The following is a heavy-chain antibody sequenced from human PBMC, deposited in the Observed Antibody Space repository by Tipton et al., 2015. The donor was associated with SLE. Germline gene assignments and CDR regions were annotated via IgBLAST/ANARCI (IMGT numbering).Heavy chain of an antibody. CDR2: IYYSGST. CDR3: ARDRGRAYYDFWSAEGWFDP. CDR1: GGSISSYY. V-gene: IGHV4-59*01. J-gene: IGHJ5*02. D-gene: IGHD3-3*01. Sequence: TLSLTCTVSGGSISSYYWSWIRQPPGKGLEWIGYIYYSGSTNYNPSLKSRVTISVDTSKNQFSLQLRSVTAADTAVYYCARDRGRAYYDFWSAEGWFDPWGQGTLVTVSS.